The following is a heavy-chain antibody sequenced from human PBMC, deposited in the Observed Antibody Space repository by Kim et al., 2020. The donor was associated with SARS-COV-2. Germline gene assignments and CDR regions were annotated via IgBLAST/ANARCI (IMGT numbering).Heavy chain of an antibody. Sequence: SETLSLTCTVSGGSISSSSYYWGWIRQPPGKGLEWIGSIYYSGSTYYNPSLKSRVTISVDTSKNQFSLKLSSVTAADTAVYYCARQGGGIVGAQGADYWGHGTLVTVSS. CDR1: GGSISSSSYY. J-gene: IGHJ4*01. V-gene: IGHV4-39*01. D-gene: IGHD1-26*01. CDR3: ARQGGGIVGAQGADY. CDR2: IYYSGST.